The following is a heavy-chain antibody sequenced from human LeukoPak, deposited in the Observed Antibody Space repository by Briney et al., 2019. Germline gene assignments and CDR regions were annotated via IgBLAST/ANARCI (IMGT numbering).Heavy chain of an antibody. D-gene: IGHD3-22*01. J-gene: IGHJ6*03. CDR3: ARGYRYYDRSLMGV. CDR1: GGSISTSNYY. V-gene: IGHV4-39*07. Sequence: SETLSLTCTVSGGSISTSNYYWGWIRQPPGKGLEWIGEINHSGSTNYNPSLKSRVTISVDTSKNQFSLKLSSVTAADTAVYYCARGYRYYDRSLMGVWGKGTTVTVSS. CDR2: INHSGST.